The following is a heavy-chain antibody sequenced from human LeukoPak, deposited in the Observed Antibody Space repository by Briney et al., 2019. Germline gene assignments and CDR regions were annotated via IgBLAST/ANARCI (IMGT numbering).Heavy chain of an antibody. CDR1: GGSISSYY. CDR2: IYYSGST. V-gene: IGHV4-59*12. J-gene: IGHJ5*02. D-gene: IGHD4-23*01. Sequence: SETLSLTCTVSGGSISSYYWSWIRQPPGKGLEWIGYIYYSGSTNYNPSLKSRVTISVDTSKNQFSLKLSSVTAADTAVYYCARDSGYGGNSNWFDPWGQGTLVTVSS. CDR3: ARDSGYGGNSNWFDP.